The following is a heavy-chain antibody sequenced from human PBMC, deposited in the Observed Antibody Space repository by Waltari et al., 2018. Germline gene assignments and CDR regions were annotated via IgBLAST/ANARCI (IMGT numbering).Heavy chain of an antibody. J-gene: IGHJ3*02. D-gene: IGHD3-3*01. Sequence: QLQLQESGPGLVKPSETLSLTCTVSGGSISSTSYYWGWIRQPPGKGLEWIGSIYYGGSTYSNPSLKSRVTISVDTSKNQFALKLSSVTAADTAVYYCARFWSGYYQKAFDIWGQGTMVTVSS. CDR3: ARFWSGYYQKAFDI. CDR2: IYYGGST. V-gene: IGHV4-39*07. CDR1: GGSISSTSYY.